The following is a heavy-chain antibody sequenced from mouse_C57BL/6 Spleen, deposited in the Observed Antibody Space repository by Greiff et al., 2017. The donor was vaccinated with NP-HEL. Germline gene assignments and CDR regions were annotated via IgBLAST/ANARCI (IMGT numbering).Heavy chain of an antibody. Sequence: QVQLQQPGAELVKPGASVKMSCKASGYTFTSYWITWVKQRPGQGLEWIGDIYPGSGSTNYNEKFKSKATLTVDTSSSTAYMQLSSLTSEDSAVYYCARYGITTVVEAWVAYWGQGTLVTVSA. CDR2: IYPGSGST. D-gene: IGHD1-1*01. J-gene: IGHJ3*01. CDR3: ARYGITTVVEAWVAY. CDR1: GYTFTSYW. V-gene: IGHV1-55*01.